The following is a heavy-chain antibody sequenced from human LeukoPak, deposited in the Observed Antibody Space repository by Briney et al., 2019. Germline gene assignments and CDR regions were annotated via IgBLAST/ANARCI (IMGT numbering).Heavy chain of an antibody. D-gene: IGHD3-22*01. CDR2: ISGSGYSI. CDR3: AKVGLITGMDV. J-gene: IGHJ6*02. V-gene: IGHV3-23*01. CDR1: GFTFSSNA. Sequence: GGSLRLSCAASGFTFSSNAMTWVRQAPGEGLEWVSAISGSGYSIYYADSVKGRFTISRDNSKNTLYLQMNSLRADDTAVYYCAKVGLITGMDVWGQGTTVTVSS.